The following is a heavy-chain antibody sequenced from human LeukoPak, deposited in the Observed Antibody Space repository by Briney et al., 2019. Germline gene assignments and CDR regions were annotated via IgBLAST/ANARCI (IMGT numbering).Heavy chain of an antibody. V-gene: IGHV4-31*03. Sequence: PSETLSLTCTVSGGSISSGGYYWSWIRQHPGKGLEWIGYIYYSGSTYYNPSLKSRVTISVDTSKNQFSLKLSSVTAADTAVYYCARAGYSSSWYPHYAFDIWGQGTMVTVSS. CDR1: GGSISSGGYY. CDR2: IYYSGST. CDR3: ARAGYSSSWYPHYAFDI. J-gene: IGHJ3*02. D-gene: IGHD6-13*01.